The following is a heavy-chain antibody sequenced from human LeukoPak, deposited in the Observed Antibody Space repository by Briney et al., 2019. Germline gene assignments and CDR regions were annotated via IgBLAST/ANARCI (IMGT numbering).Heavy chain of an antibody. CDR3: ARDRAFMP. Sequence: SETLSLTCAVSGGSISSGGYSWSWIRQPPGKGLEWIGYIYHSGSTYYNPSLKSRVTISVDRSKNQFSLKLSSVTAADTAVYYCARDRAFMPWGQGTLVTVSS. CDR2: IYHSGST. V-gene: IGHV4-30-2*01. CDR1: GGSISSGGYS. D-gene: IGHD3-10*01. J-gene: IGHJ5*02.